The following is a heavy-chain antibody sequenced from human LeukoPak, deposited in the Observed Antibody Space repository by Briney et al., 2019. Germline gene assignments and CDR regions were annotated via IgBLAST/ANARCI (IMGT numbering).Heavy chain of an antibody. CDR3: ASSDYAAYYYGMDV. V-gene: IGHV1-2*02. D-gene: IGHD4-17*01. J-gene: IGHJ6*02. CDR2: INPNSGGT. Sequence: GASVKVSCKASGGTFSSYTISWVRQAPGQGLEWMGWINPNSGGTNYAQKFQGRVTMTRDTSISTAYMELSRLRSDDTAVYYCASSDYAAYYYGMDVWGQGTTVTVSS. CDR1: GGTFSSYT.